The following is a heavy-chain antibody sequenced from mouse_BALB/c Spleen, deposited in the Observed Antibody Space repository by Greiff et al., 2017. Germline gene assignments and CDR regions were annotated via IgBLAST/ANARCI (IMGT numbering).Heavy chain of an antibody. J-gene: IGHJ4*01. V-gene: IGHV5-4*02. CDR3: ARDWVRRRYYYAMDY. D-gene: IGHD2-14*01. CDR1: GFTFSDYY. CDR2: ISDGGSYT. Sequence: EVKLVESGGGLVKPGGSLKLSCAASGFTFSDYYMYWVRQTPEKRLEWVATISDGGSYTYYPDSVKGRFTISRDNAKNNLYLQMSSLKSEDTAMYYCARDWVRRRYYYAMDYWGQGTSVTVSS.